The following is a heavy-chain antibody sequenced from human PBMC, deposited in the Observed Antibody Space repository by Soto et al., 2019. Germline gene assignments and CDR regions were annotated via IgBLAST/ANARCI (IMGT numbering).Heavy chain of an antibody. CDR1: GYSFTGHY. D-gene: IGHD4-17*01. Sequence: ASVKVSCKAIGYSFTGHYIHWVRQAPGQGLEWMGTIFPGGVNIAYAQKFQGRVTMTRDNAENSVYLEMDSLRAEDTALYYCARDVDADFRTDFDYWGRGTLVTVSS. V-gene: IGHV1-46*01. CDR3: ARDVDADFRTDFDY. CDR2: IFPGGVNI. J-gene: IGHJ4*02.